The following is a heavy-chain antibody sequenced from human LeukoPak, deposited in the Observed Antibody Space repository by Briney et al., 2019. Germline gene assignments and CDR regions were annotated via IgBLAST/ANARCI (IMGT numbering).Heavy chain of an antibody. J-gene: IGHJ4*02. D-gene: IGHD2-2*01. CDR3: ARVIVPAAMGAVDY. V-gene: IGHV3-21*01. CDR2: ISSSSSYI. CDR1: GFIFSSYS. Sequence: GGSLRLSCAASGFIFSSYSMNWVRQAPGKGLEWVSSISSSSSYIYYADSVKGRFTISRDNAKNSLYLQMNSLRAEDTAVYYCARVIVPAAMGAVDYWGQGTLVTVSS.